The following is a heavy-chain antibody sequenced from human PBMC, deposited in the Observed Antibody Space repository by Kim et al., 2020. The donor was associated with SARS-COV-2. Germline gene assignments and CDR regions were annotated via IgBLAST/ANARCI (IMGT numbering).Heavy chain of an antibody. D-gene: IGHD3-10*01. CDR3: AQTLSPYYGAFDI. V-gene: IGHV4-59*01. J-gene: IGHJ3*02. Sequence: YNPSLKSRVTISVDTSKNQSSLKLSSVTAADTAVYYCAQTLSPYYGAFDIWGQGTMVTVSS.